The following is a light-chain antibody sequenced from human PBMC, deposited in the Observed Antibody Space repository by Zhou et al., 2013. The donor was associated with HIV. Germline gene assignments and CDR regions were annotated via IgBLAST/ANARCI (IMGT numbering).Light chain of an antibody. CDR3: QQCYTIPLT. V-gene: IGKV1-5*01. CDR2: AAS. Sequence: DVQLTQSPPTLSASVGDKVTITCRASRTIGPWLAWYQQKPGKAPKLLIFAASSLQRGVPSRFNGSGSGTVFSLTINNLQRDDFATYYCQQCYTIPLTFGGGTKLQIK. CDR1: RTIGPW. J-gene: IGKJ4*01.